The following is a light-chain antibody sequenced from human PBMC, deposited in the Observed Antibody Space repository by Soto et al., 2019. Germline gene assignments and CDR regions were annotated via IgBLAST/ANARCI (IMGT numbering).Light chain of an antibody. J-gene: IGKJ2*01. V-gene: IGKV3-20*01. Sequence: EIVLTQSPGTLSLSPGERATLSCRASQSVSSSYLAWYQQKPGQAPRLLIYGASTRATGIPDRFSGSGSGTDFTLTIIRLEPEDSAVYYCQQYGSSLMYTFGQGTKLEIK. CDR3: QQYGSSLMYT. CDR2: GAS. CDR1: QSVSSSY.